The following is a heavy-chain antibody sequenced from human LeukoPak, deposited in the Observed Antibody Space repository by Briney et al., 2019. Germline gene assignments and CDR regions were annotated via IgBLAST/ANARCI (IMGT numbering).Heavy chain of an antibody. Sequence: GGSLRLSCAASGFTFIDYYITWIRQAPGKGLEWVSYISSRGSTTYHADSVKGRFTISRDNAKNSLYLQMNSLRVEDTAVYYCARVIPPGRAAAGSFDYWGQGMLVTVSS. CDR3: ARVIPPGRAAAGSFDY. CDR2: ISSRGSTT. J-gene: IGHJ4*02. D-gene: IGHD6-13*01. V-gene: IGHV3-11*04. CDR1: GFTFIDYY.